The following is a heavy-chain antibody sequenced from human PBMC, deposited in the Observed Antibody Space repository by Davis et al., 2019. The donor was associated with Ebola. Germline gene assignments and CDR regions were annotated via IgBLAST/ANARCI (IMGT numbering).Heavy chain of an antibody. CDR1: GYTFTGYY. J-gene: IGHJ5*02. Sequence: ASVKVSCKASGYTFTGYYMHWVRQAPGQGLEWMGWINPNSGGTNYAQKFQGRVTMTRDTSISTAYMELSRLRSEDTAVYYCARDGGDYGGNSHEGWFDPWGQGTLVTVSS. CDR3: ARDGGDYGGNSHEGWFDP. V-gene: IGHV1-2*02. D-gene: IGHD4-23*01. CDR2: INPNSGGT.